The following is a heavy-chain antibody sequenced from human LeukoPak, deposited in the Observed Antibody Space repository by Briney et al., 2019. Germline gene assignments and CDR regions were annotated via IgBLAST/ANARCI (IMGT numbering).Heavy chain of an antibody. CDR1: GDSITSGRDY. CDR2: IYYSGST. V-gene: IGHV4-30-4*08. J-gene: IGHJ2*01. CDR3: ARDLRSSRLYWYFDL. Sequence: SESLSLTCTVSGDSITSGRDYWSWIRQPPGKGLEWIGYIYYSGSTYYNPSLKSRVTISVDTSKNQFSLKLSSVTAADTAVYYCARDLRSSRLYWYFDLWGRGTLVTVSS. D-gene: IGHD6-13*01.